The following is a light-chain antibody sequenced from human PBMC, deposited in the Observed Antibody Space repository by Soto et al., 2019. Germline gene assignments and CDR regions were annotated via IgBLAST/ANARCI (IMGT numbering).Light chain of an antibody. CDR1: QSVSSNN. Sequence: EMVLTQSPGTLSLSPGERATLSCRASQSVSSNNLAWYQQRPGQAPRVVIYGASTRATGIPAGFSGSGSGTDFTLTISRLEPEDFAVYYCQRYGRSPFTFGPWTKVDIK. V-gene: IGKV3-20*01. CDR3: QRYGRSPFT. J-gene: IGKJ3*01. CDR2: GAS.